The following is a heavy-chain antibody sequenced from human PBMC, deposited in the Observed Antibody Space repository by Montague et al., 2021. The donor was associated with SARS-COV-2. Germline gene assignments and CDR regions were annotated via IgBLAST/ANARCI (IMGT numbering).Heavy chain of an antibody. CDR1: GGSISSSSYY. J-gene: IGHJ4*02. V-gene: IGHV4-39*07. D-gene: IGHD2-15*01. Sequence: SKTLSLTCTVSGGSISSSSYYWGWIRQPPGKGLEWIGSIYYSGSTYYNLSLKSRVTISVDTSKNQFSLKLSSVTAADTAVYYCARVISRQNNIVVVGLYYFDYWGQGTLVTVSS. CDR3: ARVISRQNNIVVVGLYYFDY. CDR2: IYYSGST.